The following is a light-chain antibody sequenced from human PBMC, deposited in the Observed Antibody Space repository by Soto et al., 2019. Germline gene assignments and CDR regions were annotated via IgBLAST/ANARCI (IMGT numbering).Light chain of an antibody. CDR1: ARINTY. V-gene: IGKV1-12*01. J-gene: IGKJ4*01. CDR2: AAS. CDR3: QQANSPPLT. Sequence: DIQMTQSPSSVSASVGDRVTITCRASARINTYLAWYQQQPGKAPKLLIYAASSLQSGVPSRFSGSGSGTEFTLTISNLQPEDFATYDCQQANSPPLTFGGGTKVEIK.